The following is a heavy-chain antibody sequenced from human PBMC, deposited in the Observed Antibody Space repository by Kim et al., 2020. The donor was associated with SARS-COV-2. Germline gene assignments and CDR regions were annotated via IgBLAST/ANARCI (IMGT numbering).Heavy chain of an antibody. J-gene: IGHJ5*02. CDR3: ARGGNLNWFDP. D-gene: IGHD5-12*01. Sequence: SETLSLTCTVSGGSISSSSYYWGWIRQPPGKGLEWIGSIYYSASTYYNPSLKSRVTISVDTSKNQFSLKLSSVTAADTAVYYCARGGNLNWFDPWGQGTLVTVSS. CDR1: GGSISSSSYY. V-gene: IGHV4-39*07. CDR2: IYYSAST.